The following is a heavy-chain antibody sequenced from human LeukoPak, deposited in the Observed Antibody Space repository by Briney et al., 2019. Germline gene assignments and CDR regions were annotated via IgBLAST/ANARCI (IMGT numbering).Heavy chain of an antibody. D-gene: IGHD1-26*01. V-gene: IGHV4-59*08. J-gene: IGHJ4*02. Sequence: SETLFLTCTVSGGSMSSYYWSWIRQPPGKGLEWIGYIHYSGSANYNLSLKSRVAISVDTSKNQFSLKLTSVTAADTAVYYCARSPGDSVGATHFDYWGQGTLVTVSS. CDR3: ARSPGDSVGATHFDY. CDR2: IHYSGSA. CDR1: GGSMSSYY.